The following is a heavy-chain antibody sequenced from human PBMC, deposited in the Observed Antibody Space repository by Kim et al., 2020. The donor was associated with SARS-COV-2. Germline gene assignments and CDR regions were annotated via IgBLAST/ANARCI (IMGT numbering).Heavy chain of an antibody. D-gene: IGHD6-13*01. CDR3: ARVGQQLAADGMVDI. J-gene: IGHJ3*02. Sequence: QKFQGRVTITADESTSTAYMELSSLRTEDTAVYYCARVGQQLAADGMVDIWGQGTMVTVSS. V-gene: IGHV1-69*01.